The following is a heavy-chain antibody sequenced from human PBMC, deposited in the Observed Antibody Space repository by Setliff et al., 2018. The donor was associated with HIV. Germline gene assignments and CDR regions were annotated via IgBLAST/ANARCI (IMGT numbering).Heavy chain of an antibody. CDR1: GYTFTSYG. J-gene: IGHJ4*02. D-gene: IGHD5-18*01. Sequence: SVKVSRKASGYTFTSYGISWVRQAPGQGLEWMGWISAHNGNTNYAQKLQGRVTMTTDTSTSTAYMELRSLRSDDTAVYYCARQARGYSYGTCFDYWGKGTLVTVSS. CDR3: ARQARGYSYGTCFDY. CDR2: ISAHNGNT. V-gene: IGHV1-18*01.